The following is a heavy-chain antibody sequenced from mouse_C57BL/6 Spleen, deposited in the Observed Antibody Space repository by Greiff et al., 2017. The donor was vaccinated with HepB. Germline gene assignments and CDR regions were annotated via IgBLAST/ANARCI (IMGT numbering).Heavy chain of an antibody. V-gene: IGHV5-4*01. CDR3: AREALLLLRVIDY. D-gene: IGHD1-1*01. CDR1: GFTFSSYA. J-gene: IGHJ4*01. Sequence: EVQLVESGGGLVKPGGSLKLSCAASGFTFSSYAMSWVRQTPEKRLEWVATISDGGSYTYYPDNVKGRFTISRDNAKNNLYLQMSHLKSEDTAMYYCAREALLLLRVIDYWGQGTSGTVSS. CDR2: ISDGGSYT.